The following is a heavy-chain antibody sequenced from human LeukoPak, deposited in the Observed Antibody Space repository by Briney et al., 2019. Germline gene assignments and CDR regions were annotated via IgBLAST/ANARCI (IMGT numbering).Heavy chain of an antibody. CDR3: ARDRSVYTRDAFDI. J-gene: IGHJ3*02. V-gene: IGHV1-46*01. Sequence: ASVKVSCKASGYTFTNYYMHWVRQAPGQGPEWMGIVNPYGGSTTYAQKFQARVTMTRDTSTSTVYMELSSLRSEDTAVYYCARDRSVYTRDAFDIWGQGTMVTVSS. D-gene: IGHD3-3*01. CDR1: GYTFTNYY. CDR2: VNPYGGST.